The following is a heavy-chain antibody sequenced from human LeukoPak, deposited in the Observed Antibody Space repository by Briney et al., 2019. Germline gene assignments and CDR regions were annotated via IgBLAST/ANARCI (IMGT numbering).Heavy chain of an antibody. CDR3: ARDNSGYDQVDY. Sequence: SETLSLTCTVSGGSISSYYWSWIRQPPGKGLEWIGYIYYSGSTNYNPSLKSRVTISVDTSKNQFSLKLSSVTAADTAVYYCARDNSGYDQVDYWGQGTLVTVSS. J-gene: IGHJ4*02. CDR2: IYYSGST. V-gene: IGHV4-59*01. D-gene: IGHD5-12*01. CDR1: GGSISSYY.